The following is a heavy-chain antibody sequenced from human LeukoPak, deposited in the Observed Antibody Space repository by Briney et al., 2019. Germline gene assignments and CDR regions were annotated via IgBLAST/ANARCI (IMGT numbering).Heavy chain of an antibody. D-gene: IGHD4-23*01. Sequence: KPGESLGISCKCSGYSFTIYWISWVRQMPGKGLEWMGRIDPRDSYTNYSPSFQGHVTISADKSISTAYLQCSSLKASDPTMYYCARGTSKFPDYGGLYWNYWGQGTLVTVSS. CDR2: IDPRDSYT. CDR3: ARGTSKFPDYGGLYWNY. CDR1: GYSFTIYW. J-gene: IGHJ4*02. V-gene: IGHV5-10-1*01.